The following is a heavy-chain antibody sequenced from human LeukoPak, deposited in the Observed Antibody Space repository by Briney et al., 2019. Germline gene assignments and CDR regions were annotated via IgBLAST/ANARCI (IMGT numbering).Heavy chain of an antibody. CDR3: ARGPDILTGYFSFDP. CDR2: IYYSGST. Sequence: PSETLSLTCTVSGGSISSYYWSCIRQPPGKGLEWIGYIYYSGSTNYNPSLKSRVTISVDTSKNQFSLKLSSVTAADTAVYYCARGPDILTGYFSFDPWGQGTLVTVSS. CDR1: GGSISSYY. V-gene: IGHV4-59*01. J-gene: IGHJ5*02. D-gene: IGHD3-9*01.